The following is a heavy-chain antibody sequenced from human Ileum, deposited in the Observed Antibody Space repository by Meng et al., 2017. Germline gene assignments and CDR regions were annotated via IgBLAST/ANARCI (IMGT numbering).Heavy chain of an antibody. CDR1: GDGVSSNSAA. D-gene: IGHD6-19*01. CDR3: ARSQQWLDS. Sequence: QVHRQQLVPGLVKPSQTLSLTCAISGDGVSSNSAAWNWIRQSPSRGLEWRGRTYYRSKWYNGYAVSVRSRITSNPDTSKNQFSLQLNSVTHEDTAVYYCARSQQWLDSWGQGTLVTVSS. J-gene: IGHJ4*02. V-gene: IGHV6-1*01. CDR2: TYYRSKWYN.